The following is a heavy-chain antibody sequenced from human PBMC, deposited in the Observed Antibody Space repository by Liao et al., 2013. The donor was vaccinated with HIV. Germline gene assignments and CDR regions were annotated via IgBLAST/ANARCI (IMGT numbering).Heavy chain of an antibody. J-gene: IGHJ2*01. D-gene: IGHD1-26*01. CDR1: GGSVRSGSHY. CDR2: INHSGST. V-gene: IGHV4-61*03. CDR3: ARVQWXPAPNWYSDL. Sequence: QVQLQASGPGLVKPSETLSLTCSISGGSVRSGSHYWVWIRQPPGKGLEWIGEINHSGSTNYNPSLKSRVSISADTSSNHVSLKLTSVTAADTAVYYCARVQWXPAPNWYSDLWGRGTLVIVSS.